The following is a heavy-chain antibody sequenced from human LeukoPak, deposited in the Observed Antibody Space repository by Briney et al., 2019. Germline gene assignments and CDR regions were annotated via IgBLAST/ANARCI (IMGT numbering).Heavy chain of an antibody. D-gene: IGHD6-13*01. J-gene: IGHJ4*02. Sequence: ASVKVSCKASGYTFTGYYMHWVRQAPGQGLEWMGWINPNSGGTNYAQNFQGRVTMTRDTSISTAYMELSRLRSDDTAVYYCAREYSSSWTTFDYWGQGTLVTVSS. V-gene: IGHV1-2*02. CDR1: GYTFTGYY. CDR2: INPNSGGT. CDR3: AREYSSSWTTFDY.